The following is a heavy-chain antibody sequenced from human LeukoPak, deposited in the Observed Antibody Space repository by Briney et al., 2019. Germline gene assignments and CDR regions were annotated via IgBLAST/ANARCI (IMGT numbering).Heavy chain of an antibody. CDR2: SIPIFGTA. D-gene: IGHD2-2*01. CDR1: GYTFTSYG. Sequence: SVKVSCKASGYTFTSYGISWVRQAPGQGLEWMGASIPIFGTANYAQKFQGRVTITADESTSTAYMELSSLRSEDTAVYYCARAALGYCSSTSCYIFDYWGQGTLVTVSS. J-gene: IGHJ4*02. CDR3: ARAALGYCSSTSCYIFDY. V-gene: IGHV1-69*13.